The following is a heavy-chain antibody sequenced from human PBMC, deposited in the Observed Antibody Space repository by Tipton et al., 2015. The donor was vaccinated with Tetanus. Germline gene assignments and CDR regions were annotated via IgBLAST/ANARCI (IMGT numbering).Heavy chain of an antibody. V-gene: IGHV1-18*01. D-gene: IGHD5-12*01. CDR3: VREINGGNSGYDYYFDN. CDR2: ISGYNGNT. J-gene: IGHJ4*02. CDR1: GYTFTSYA. Sequence: QVQLVQSGGEVKKPGASVKVSCKASGYTFTSYAVTWVRQAPGQGLEWMGWISGYNGNTNFTQKFQGRLTMTRDTSTSTAYMELRSLRSDDTAVYFCVREINGGNSGYDYYFDNWGQGTLVTVSA.